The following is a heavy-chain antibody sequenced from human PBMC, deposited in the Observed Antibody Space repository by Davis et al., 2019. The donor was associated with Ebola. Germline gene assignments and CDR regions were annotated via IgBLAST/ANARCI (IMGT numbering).Heavy chain of an antibody. CDR1: GGSTSSSSYY. CDR3: ARWVSPAAYDFWSGYFYFDY. J-gene: IGHJ4*02. D-gene: IGHD3-3*01. Sequence: PSETLSLTCTVSGGSTSSSSYYWGWIRQPPGKGLEWIGSIYYSGSTYYNPSLKSRVTISVDTSKNQFSLKLSSVTAADTAVYYCARWVSPAAYDFWSGYFYFDYWGQGTLVTVSS. CDR2: IYYSGST. V-gene: IGHV4-39*07.